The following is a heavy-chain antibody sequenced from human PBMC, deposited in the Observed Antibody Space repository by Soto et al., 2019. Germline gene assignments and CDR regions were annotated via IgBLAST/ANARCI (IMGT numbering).Heavy chain of an antibody. CDR2: IRHNGDT. CDR3: AGGPDYGDYDA. J-gene: IGHJ5*02. D-gene: IGHD4-17*01. Sequence: QVQLRHWGAGLLKPSETLSLTCVVSGGSFTYYKWTWIRQSPEKGLECIGEIRHNGDTDSNPSLRTRLTMSLATSKNQFSPPLSSVTSADTAVYFCAGGPDYGDYDAWGQGTLVTVSS. CDR1: GGSFTYYK. V-gene: IGHV4-34*01.